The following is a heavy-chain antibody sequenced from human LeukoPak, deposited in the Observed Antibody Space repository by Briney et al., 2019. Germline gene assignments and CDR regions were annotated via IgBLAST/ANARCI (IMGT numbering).Heavy chain of an antibody. CDR3: AKEVGSGSYDPHADFDY. J-gene: IGHJ4*02. D-gene: IGHD3-10*01. Sequence: GGSLRLSCAASGFTFSSYALHWVRQAPGKGLEWVAFIRYDGSIKYYADSVKGRFTISRDNSKNTLYVQMNSLRAEDTAAYYCAKEVGSGSYDPHADFDYWGQGTLVTVSS. CDR2: IRYDGSIK. CDR1: GFTFSSYA. V-gene: IGHV3-30*02.